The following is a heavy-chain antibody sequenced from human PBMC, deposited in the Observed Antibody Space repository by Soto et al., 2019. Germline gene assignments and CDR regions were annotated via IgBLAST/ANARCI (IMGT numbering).Heavy chain of an antibody. D-gene: IGHD2-2*01. CDR3: ASHSSLWGYCFSTRCYGYYYGMGV. CDR2: IIPIFGIA. CDR1: GGTFSSYA. V-gene: IGHV1-69*12. Sequence: QVQLVQSGAELKKPGSSVKVSCKASGGTFSSYAISWVRQAPGQGLEWMGGIIPIFGIADYAQKFQGRVTITADESTSTAYMELSSLRSEDTAVYYCASHSSLWGYCFSTRCYGYYYGMGVWGQGTTVTVSS. J-gene: IGHJ6*02.